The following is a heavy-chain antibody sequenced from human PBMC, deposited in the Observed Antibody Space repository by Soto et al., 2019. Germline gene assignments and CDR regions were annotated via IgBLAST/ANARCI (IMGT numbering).Heavy chain of an antibody. Sequence: QITLKASGPTLVKPTQTLTLTCTFSGFSLRSSGVGVGWIRQPPGKALEWLALIYWDDDKRYSPSLRSRLTITKYTSKNQVVLTGANMDAVDTAKYYCARHLSKTVSTSVGWFDPWGQGILVTVSS. CDR2: IYWDDDK. CDR3: ARHLSKTVSTSVGWFDP. V-gene: IGHV2-5*02. CDR1: GFSLRSSGVG. J-gene: IGHJ5*02. D-gene: IGHD1-26*01.